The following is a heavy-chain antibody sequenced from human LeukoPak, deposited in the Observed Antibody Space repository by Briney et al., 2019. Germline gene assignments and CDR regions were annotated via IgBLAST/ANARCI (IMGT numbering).Heavy chain of an antibody. D-gene: IGHD6-13*01. CDR1: GYTFTSYD. J-gene: IGHJ5*02. Sequence: ASVKVSCKASGYTFTSYDISWVRQAPGQGLEWMGWISAYNGNTNYAQKLQGRVTMTTDTCTSTAYMELRSLRSDDTAVYYCARDRRSVAAAGIIFDPWGQGTLVTVSS. CDR2: ISAYNGNT. CDR3: ARDRRSVAAAGIIFDP. V-gene: IGHV1-18*01.